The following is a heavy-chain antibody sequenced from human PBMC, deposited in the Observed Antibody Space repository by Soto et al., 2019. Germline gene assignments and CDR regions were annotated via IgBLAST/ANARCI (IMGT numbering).Heavy chain of an antibody. CDR3: ARGEITGPPTTHAFDI. CDR1: GFTFSDYY. CDR2: ISSSGSTI. D-gene: IGHD1-1*01. V-gene: IGHV3-11*01. J-gene: IGHJ3*02. Sequence: GSLRLSCAASGFTFSDYYMSWIRQAPGKGLEWVSYISSSGSTIYYADSVKGRFTISRDNAKNSLYLQMNSLRAEDTAVYYCARGEITGPPTTHAFDIWGQGTMVTVSS.